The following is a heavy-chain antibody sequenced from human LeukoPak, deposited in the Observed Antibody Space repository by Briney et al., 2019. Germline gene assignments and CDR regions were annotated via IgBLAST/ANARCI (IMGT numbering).Heavy chain of an antibody. Sequence: GASLKVSCKASGYTFTSYGINWVRQAPGQGLEWMGGIIPIFGTANYAQKFQGRVTITTDESTSTAYMELSSLRSEDTAVYYCASPSSGYYWHDAFDIWGQGTMVTVSS. V-gene: IGHV1-69*05. CDR1: GYTFTSYG. CDR3: ASPSSGYYWHDAFDI. D-gene: IGHD3-22*01. CDR2: IIPIFGTA. J-gene: IGHJ3*02.